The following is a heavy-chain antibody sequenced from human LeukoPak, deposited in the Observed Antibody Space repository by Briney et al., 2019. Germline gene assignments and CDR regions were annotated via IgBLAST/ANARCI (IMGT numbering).Heavy chain of an antibody. V-gene: IGHV3-7*01. CDR2: IKQDGSEK. CDR3: ARAMVRGVYYYYYMDV. D-gene: IGHD3-10*01. CDR1: GFTFSSYW. Sequence: AGGSLRLSCAASGFTFSSYWMSWVRQAPGKGVEWVANIKQDGSEKYYVDSVKGRFTISRDNAKNSLYLQMNSLRAEDTAVYYCARAMVRGVYYYYYMDVWGKGTTVTVSS. J-gene: IGHJ6*03.